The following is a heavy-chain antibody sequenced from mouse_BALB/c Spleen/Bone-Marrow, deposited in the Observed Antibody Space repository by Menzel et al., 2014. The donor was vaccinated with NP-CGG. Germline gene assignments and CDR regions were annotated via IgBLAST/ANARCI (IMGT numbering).Heavy chain of an antibody. D-gene: IGHD3-2*01. CDR3: ARRDSSGYLFDY. J-gene: IGHJ2*01. Sequence: QVQLQQSGAELVRPGASVKLSCKASGYTFTTYWMHWVKRRPGQGLEWIGEISPSDGRTNYSEKFKSKATLTVDKSSNTAYMQLSSLTSEDSAVYYCARRDSSGYLFDYWGQGTTLTVSS. CDR1: GYTFTTYW. CDR2: ISPSDGRT. V-gene: IGHV1S81*02.